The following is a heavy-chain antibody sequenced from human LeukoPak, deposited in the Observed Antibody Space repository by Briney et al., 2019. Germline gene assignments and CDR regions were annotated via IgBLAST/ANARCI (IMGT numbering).Heavy chain of an antibody. CDR1: GFTFSSYC. CDR2: IWYDGSNK. CDR3: ARGPWWFGESAFGY. Sequence: PGGSLRLSCAASGFTFSSYCMRWVRQAPGKGLEWVAVIWYDGSNKYYADSVKGRFTISRDNSKNTLYLQMNSLRAEDTAVYYCARGPWWFGESAFGYWGQGTLVTVSS. D-gene: IGHD3-10*01. J-gene: IGHJ4*02. V-gene: IGHV3-33*01.